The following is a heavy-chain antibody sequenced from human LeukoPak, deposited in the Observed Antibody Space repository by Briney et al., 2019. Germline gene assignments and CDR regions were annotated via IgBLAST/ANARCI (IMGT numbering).Heavy chain of an antibody. D-gene: IGHD2-15*01. Sequence: GGSLRLSCAASGFTFSRYWMHWVRQAPGKGLAWVSRINTDGSRTDYADSVKGRFTISRDNAKNTLYLQMNSLGAEDTAVYSCASDFTGSDDYWGQGTLVTVSS. CDR2: INTDGSRT. CDR3: ASDFTGSDDY. CDR1: GFTFSRYW. V-gene: IGHV3-74*01. J-gene: IGHJ4*02.